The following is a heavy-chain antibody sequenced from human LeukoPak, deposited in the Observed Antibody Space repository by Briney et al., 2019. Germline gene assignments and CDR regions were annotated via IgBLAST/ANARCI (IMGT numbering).Heavy chain of an antibody. J-gene: IGHJ4*02. V-gene: IGHV1-18*01. D-gene: IGHD6-13*01. CDR3: ARDEYGGYSSSWYPDY. CDR2: ISAYNGNT. CDR1: GYTFTSYG. Sequence: ASVKVSCKASGYTFTSYGISWVRQAPGQGLEWMGWISAYNGNTNYAQKLQGRVTMTTDTSTSTAYMELRSLRSDDTAVYYCARDEYGGYSSSWYPDYWGQGTLVTVSS.